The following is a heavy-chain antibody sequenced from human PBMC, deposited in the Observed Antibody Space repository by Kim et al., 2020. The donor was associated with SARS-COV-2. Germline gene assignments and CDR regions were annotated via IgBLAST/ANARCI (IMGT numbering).Heavy chain of an antibody. D-gene: IGHD2-21*01. J-gene: IGHJ6*02. Sequence: ASVKVSCKASGYTFSNYGISWVRQAPGQGLEWVAWIYSYNDNTKFAQKFQGRVTLTADTSTSTADMELRGLTSDDTAVYYCVRAGGDSGTDYYTHGFDVWGQGTTVTVSS. V-gene: IGHV1-18*01. CDR1: GYTFSNYG. CDR2: IYSYNDNT. CDR3: VRAGGDSGTDYYTHGFDV.